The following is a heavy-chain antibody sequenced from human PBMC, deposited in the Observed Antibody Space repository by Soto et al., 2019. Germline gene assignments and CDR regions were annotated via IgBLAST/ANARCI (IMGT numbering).Heavy chain of an antibody. V-gene: IGHV4-59*01. D-gene: IGHD6-6*01. J-gene: IGHJ4*02. Sequence: QVQLLESGPGLVKPSETLSLTCTVSGGSITSYYWSWLRQPPGKGLEWIGDIYYSWSTNYNPSLTSRVPISVDTSKNQFSLKVTSVTAADTAVYYCARRPRRAALSDWGQGTLVTVSS. CDR2: IYYSWST. CDR1: GGSITSYY. CDR3: ARRPRRAALSD.